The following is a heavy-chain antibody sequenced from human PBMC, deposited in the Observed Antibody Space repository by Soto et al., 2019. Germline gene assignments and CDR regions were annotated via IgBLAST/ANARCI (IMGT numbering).Heavy chain of an antibody. CDR2: IYYSGST. Sequence: QVQLQESGPGLVKPSQTLSLTCTVSGGSISSGGYYWSWIRQHPGKGVEWIGYIYYSGSTYYNPGLNSQVTIAVDTSKNQFSLKLSYVTAANPAVYYFARVRIVATILEYWGQGTLVTVSS. CDR1: GGSISSGGYY. CDR3: ARVRIVATILEY. V-gene: IGHV4-31*01. J-gene: IGHJ4*02. D-gene: IGHD5-12*01.